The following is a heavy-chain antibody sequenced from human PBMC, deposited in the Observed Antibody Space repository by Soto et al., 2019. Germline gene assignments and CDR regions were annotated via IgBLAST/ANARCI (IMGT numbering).Heavy chain of an antibody. V-gene: IGHV1-3*04. J-gene: IGHJ6*02. D-gene: IGHD2-8*01. CDR1: GYKFAAYA. CDR3: VRGWGVYCTSTDCAEGYNLDV. CDR2: VNSGSEDT. Sequence: QVQLLQSGAEVRKPGASVRISCMASGYKFAAYAIHWVRQAPGQSLEWMGCVNSGSEDTKYSQVFQDRLTFTTDKAPITVSMDLSRLRPEEPAICLCVRGWGVYCTSTDCAEGYNLDVWGQGATVTVSS.